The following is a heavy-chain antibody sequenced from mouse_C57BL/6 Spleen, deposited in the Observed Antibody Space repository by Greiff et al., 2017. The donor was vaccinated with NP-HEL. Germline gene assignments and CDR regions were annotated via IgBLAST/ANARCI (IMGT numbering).Heavy chain of an antibody. CDR3: TTLTQGYFDY. J-gene: IGHJ2*01. V-gene: IGHV14-4*01. CDR1: GFNIKDDY. CDR2: IDPENGDT. D-gene: IGHD3-2*02. Sequence: VQLQQSGAELVRPGASVKLSCTASGFNIKDDYMHWVKQRPEQGLEWIGWIDPENGDTEYASKFQGKATITADTSSNTAYLQLSSLTSEDTAVYYCTTLTQGYFDYWGQGTTLTVSS.